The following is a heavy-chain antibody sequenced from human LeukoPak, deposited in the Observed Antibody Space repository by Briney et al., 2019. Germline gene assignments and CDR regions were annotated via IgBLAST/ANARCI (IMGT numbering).Heavy chain of an antibody. V-gene: IGHV3-30*04. CDR1: GFTFSSYA. Sequence: GGSLRLSCAASGFTFSSYAMHWVRQAPGKGLEWVALISFDGRNRYYADSVKGRFTISRDNSKNTLYVQMNSLRAEDTAVYYCVRPRGIAAAGIFGAFDYWGQGILVTVSS. CDR2: ISFDGRNR. D-gene: IGHD6-13*01. CDR3: VRPRGIAAAGIFGAFDY. J-gene: IGHJ4*02.